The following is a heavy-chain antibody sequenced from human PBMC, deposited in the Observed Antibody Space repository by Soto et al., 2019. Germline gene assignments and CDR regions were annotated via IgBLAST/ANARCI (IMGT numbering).Heavy chain of an antibody. CDR1: GGSIRSGGYY. CDR2: IYYSGST. CDR3: ARDGMVRGVIYY. D-gene: IGHD3-10*01. V-gene: IGHV4-31*03. Sequence: SETQSLTCTVSGGSIRSGGYYWSWIRQHPGKGLEWIGYIYYSGSTYYNPSLKSRVTISVDTSKNQFSLKLSSVTAADTAVYYCARDGMVRGVIYYWGQGTLVTVS. J-gene: IGHJ4*02.